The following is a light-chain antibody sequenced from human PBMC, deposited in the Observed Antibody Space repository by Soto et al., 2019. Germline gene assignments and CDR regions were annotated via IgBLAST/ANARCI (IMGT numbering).Light chain of an antibody. J-gene: IGKJ5*01. Sequence: DTVMTQSPFSLTVTPGEPASISCRSSQSLLDSEGYNYLDWYLQKPGQPPQLLIYMGSDRASGVPDRFSGSGSGIDFTLKISRVEAEDVGVYYCMQALRTPFTFGQGTRLEIK. CDR2: MGS. V-gene: IGKV2-28*01. CDR1: QSLLDSEGYNY. CDR3: MQALRTPFT.